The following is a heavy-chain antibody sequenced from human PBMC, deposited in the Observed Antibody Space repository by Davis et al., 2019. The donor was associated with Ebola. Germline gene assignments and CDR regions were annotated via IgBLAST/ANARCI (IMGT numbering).Heavy chain of an antibody. V-gene: IGHV4-59*01. CDR3: ARRRSYFDY. CDR2: IYYSGST. J-gene: IGHJ4*02. CDR1: GFTFSNAW. Sequence: ESLEISCAASGFTFSNAWMSWIRQPPGKGLEWIGYIYYSGSTNYNPSLKSRVTISVDTSKNQFSLKLSSVTAADTAVYYCARRRSYFDYWGQGTLVTVSS.